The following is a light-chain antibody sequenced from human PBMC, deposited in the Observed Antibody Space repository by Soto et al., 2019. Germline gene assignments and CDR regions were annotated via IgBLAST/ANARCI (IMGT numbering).Light chain of an antibody. CDR2: GAS. CDR3: QQYGSWPLT. J-gene: IGKJ4*02. V-gene: IGKV3-20*01. CDR1: QSVSSTY. Sequence: EIVLTQSPGTLSLSPGDRGTLSCRASQSVSSTYLGWYQQKPGQAPRLLIYGASSRAAGIPDRFSGSGSGTEFTLTISRLESEDFAVYYCQQYGSWPLTFGGGTKVDIK.